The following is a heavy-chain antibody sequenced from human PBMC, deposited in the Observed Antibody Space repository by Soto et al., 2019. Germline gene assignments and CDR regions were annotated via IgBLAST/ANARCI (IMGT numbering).Heavy chain of an antibody. D-gene: IGHD3-3*01. Sequence: GGSLRLSCAASGFTFSSYAMSWVRQAPGKGLEWVSAISGSGGSTYYADSVKGRFTISRDNSKNTLYLQMNSLGAEDTAVYYCAKTPSTIFGVVIIAAFDIWGQGTMVTGSS. CDR2: ISGSGGST. J-gene: IGHJ3*02. V-gene: IGHV3-23*01. CDR1: GFTFSSYA. CDR3: AKTPSTIFGVVIIAAFDI.